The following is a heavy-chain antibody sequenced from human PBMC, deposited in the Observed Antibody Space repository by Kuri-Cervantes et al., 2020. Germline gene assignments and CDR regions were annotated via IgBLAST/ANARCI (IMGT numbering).Heavy chain of an antibody. Sequence: GGSLRLSCAISGFTFSNHSMNWVRQAPGKGLEWVSSISSSSSHMSYADSVKGRLTISRDNAKDSLFLQMNTLRAEDTAVYYCARDPSGYSGYEYFDYWGLGTLVTVSS. J-gene: IGHJ4*02. D-gene: IGHD5-12*01. CDR1: GFTFSNHS. CDR3: ARDPSGYSGYEYFDY. CDR2: ISSSSSHM. V-gene: IGHV3-21*01.